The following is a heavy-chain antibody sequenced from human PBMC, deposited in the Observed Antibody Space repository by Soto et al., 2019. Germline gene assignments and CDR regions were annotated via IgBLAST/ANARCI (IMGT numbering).Heavy chain of an antibody. CDR2: IYSGGST. CDR3: ARGAYYYDSSGYYYGPGYYYYGMDV. V-gene: IGHV3-53*04. CDR1: GFTVSSNY. Sequence: PGGSLRLSCAASGFTVSSNYMSWVRQAPGKGLEWVSVIYSGGSTYYADSVKGRFTISRHNSKNTLYLQMNSLRAEDTAVYYCARGAYYYDSSGYYYGPGYYYYGMDVWGQGTTVTVSS. J-gene: IGHJ6*02. D-gene: IGHD3-22*01.